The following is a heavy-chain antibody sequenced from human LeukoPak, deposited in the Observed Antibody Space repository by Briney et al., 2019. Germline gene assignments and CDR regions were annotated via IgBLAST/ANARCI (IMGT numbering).Heavy chain of an antibody. J-gene: IGHJ4*02. CDR3: ASHMVRGVLGDY. V-gene: IGHV3-21*01. Sequence: GGSLGLSCAASGFTFSSYSMNRVRQAPGKGLEWVSSISSSSSYIYYADSVKGRFTISRDNAKNSLYLQMNTLRAEDTAVYYCASHMVRGVLGDYWGQGTLVTVSS. CDR1: GFTFSSYS. D-gene: IGHD3-10*01. CDR2: ISSSSSYI.